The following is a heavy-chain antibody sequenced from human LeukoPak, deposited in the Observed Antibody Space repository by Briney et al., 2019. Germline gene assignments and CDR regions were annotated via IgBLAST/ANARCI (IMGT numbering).Heavy chain of an antibody. Sequence: GASVKVSCKASGYTFTSYAISWVRQAPGQGLEWMGGIIPIFGTANYAQKFQGRVTITADESTSTAYMELSSLRSEDTAVYYCARGYSGYDYNYYYMDVWGKGTTVTVSS. CDR2: IIPIFGTA. V-gene: IGHV1-69*13. CDR1: GYTFTSYA. D-gene: IGHD5-12*01. J-gene: IGHJ6*03. CDR3: ARGYSGYDYNYYYMDV.